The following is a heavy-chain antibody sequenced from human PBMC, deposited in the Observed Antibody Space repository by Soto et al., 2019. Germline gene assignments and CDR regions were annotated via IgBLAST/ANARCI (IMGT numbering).Heavy chain of an antibody. CDR3: ARVWFGDNWFDP. J-gene: IGHJ5*02. CDR2: IIPLLDTT. CDR1: GGTFSNDI. D-gene: IGHD3-10*01. V-gene: IGHV1-69*08. Sequence: AASVKVSCKTSGGTFSNDIITWVRQAPGQGLEWMGRIIPLLDTTNYAQKFQGRVTITADKSTGTAYMELNRLRSEDTAVYYCARVWFGDNWFDPWGQGSLVTVSS.